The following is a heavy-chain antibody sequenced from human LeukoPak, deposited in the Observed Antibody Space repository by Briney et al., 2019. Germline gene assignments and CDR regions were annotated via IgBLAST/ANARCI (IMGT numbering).Heavy chain of an antibody. CDR2: IIPNSGGT. Sequence: ASVKVSCKASGYTFTGYYMHWVRQAPGQGLEWMGWIIPNSGGTNYAQKFQGWVTMTRDTSISTAYMELSRLRSDDTAVYYCARGALVAAAGRNWFDPWGQGTLVTVSS. D-gene: IGHD6-13*01. V-gene: IGHV1-2*04. CDR3: ARGALVAAAGRNWFDP. CDR1: GYTFTGYY. J-gene: IGHJ5*02.